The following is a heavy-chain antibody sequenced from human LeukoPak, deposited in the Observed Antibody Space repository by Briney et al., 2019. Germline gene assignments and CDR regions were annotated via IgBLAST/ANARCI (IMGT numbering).Heavy chain of an antibody. CDR3: ARHGTAAGLYFDL. J-gene: IGHJ4*01. V-gene: IGHV3-7*01. CDR1: GFTFSDYW. Sequence: GGSLRPSCAVSGFTFSDYWMNWVRQAPGRGLEWVTSIRQDGGEKSYVDSVKGRFTISRDNTKRSLYLQMSSLRAEDTAVYYCARHGTAAGLYFDLWGQRTLVTVSS. D-gene: IGHD6-13*01. CDR2: IRQDGGEK.